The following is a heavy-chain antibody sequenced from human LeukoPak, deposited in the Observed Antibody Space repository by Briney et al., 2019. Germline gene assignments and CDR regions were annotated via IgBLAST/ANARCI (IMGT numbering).Heavy chain of an antibody. CDR1: GFTFSSYW. Sequence: GGSLRLSCAASGFTFSSYWMSWVRQAPGKGLEWVSAISGSGGSTYYADSVKGRFTISRDNSKNTLYLQMNSLRAEDTAVYYCAKDEPDSPPETTPHTASFDYWGQGTLVTVSS. J-gene: IGHJ4*02. CDR2: ISGSGGST. D-gene: IGHD1-14*01. V-gene: IGHV3-23*01. CDR3: AKDEPDSPPETTPHTASFDY.